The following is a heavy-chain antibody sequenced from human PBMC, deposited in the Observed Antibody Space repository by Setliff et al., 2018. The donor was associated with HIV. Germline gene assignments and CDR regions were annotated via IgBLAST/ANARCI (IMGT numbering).Heavy chain of an antibody. V-gene: IGHV3-49*04. CDR3: TSAFADYAYWYFDY. CDR1: GFTFGDYT. D-gene: IGHD2-8*02. Sequence: GGSLRLSCTVSGFTFGDYTMSWVRQAPGKGLEWVGFIRSKTYGWTTEYAASVKCRFTISRDDSKSIAYLQMNSLKTEDTAVYYCTSAFADYAYWYFDYWGQGTLVTVSS. CDR2: IRSKTYGWTT. J-gene: IGHJ4*02.